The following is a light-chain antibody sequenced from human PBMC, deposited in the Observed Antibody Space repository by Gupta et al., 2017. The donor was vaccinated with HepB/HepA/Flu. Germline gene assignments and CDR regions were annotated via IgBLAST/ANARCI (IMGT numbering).Light chain of an antibody. J-gene: IGKJ1*01. V-gene: IGKV3-20*01. CDR1: QSLSGSL. CDR2: GAS. CDR3: HQYGASPRT. Sequence: EIVLTQSPGTLSLYPGERATLSCRASQSLSGSLLAWYQQKPGQAPRLLIYGASSRANGIPDRFTGSGSGTDFTLTINRLEPEDFAVYFCHQYGASPRTFGQGTKVEIK.